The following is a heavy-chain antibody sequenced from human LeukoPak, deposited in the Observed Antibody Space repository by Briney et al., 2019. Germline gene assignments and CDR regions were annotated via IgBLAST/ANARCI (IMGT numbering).Heavy chain of an antibody. J-gene: IGHJ4*02. D-gene: IGHD3-22*01. CDR1: GYTFTSYD. Sequence: GASVKVSCKASGYTFTSYDINWVRQATGQGLEWMGWMNPNSGNTGYAQKFQGRVTMTRNTSISTAYMELSSLRSEDTAGYYCARVAAVTMIGFDYWGQGTLVTVSS. CDR2: MNPNSGNT. V-gene: IGHV1-8*01. CDR3: ARVAAVTMIGFDY.